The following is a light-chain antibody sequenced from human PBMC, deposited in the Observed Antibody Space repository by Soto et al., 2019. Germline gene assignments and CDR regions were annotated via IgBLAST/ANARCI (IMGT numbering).Light chain of an antibody. V-gene: IGKV1-5*01. CDR3: QQYSSRWT. CDR2: DAS. Sequence: DIQMTQSPSTLSASVGDRVTITCRASQNIRSWLAWYQQIPGKAPELLIYDASTLQSGVPSSFSGSGSGTDFTLTISSLQPEDFATYYCQQYSSRWTFGQGTKVEIK. CDR1: QNIRSW. J-gene: IGKJ1*01.